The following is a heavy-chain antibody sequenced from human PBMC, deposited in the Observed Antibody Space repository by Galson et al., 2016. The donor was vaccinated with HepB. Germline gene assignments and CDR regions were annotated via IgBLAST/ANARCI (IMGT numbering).Heavy chain of an antibody. CDR2: INHSGHT. V-gene: IGHV4-34*01. D-gene: IGHD2-15*01. J-gene: IGHJ4*02. CDR1: VGSFSGYY. CDR3: ASRPRGQRDGSRRAYFDY. Sequence: SETLSLTCAVYVGSFSGYYWTWIRQPPGKGLEWIGEINHSGHTNYNPSLKSRVTISVDTSKKQFSLKLNSVTAADTAVYYCASRPRGQRDGSRRAYFDYWGQGTLVTVSS.